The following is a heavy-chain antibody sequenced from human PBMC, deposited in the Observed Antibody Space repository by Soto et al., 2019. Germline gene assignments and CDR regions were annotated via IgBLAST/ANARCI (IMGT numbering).Heavy chain of an antibody. CDR2: ISWNSGSI. V-gene: IGHV3-9*01. CDR3: AKDMRPNYYYYMDV. J-gene: IGHJ6*03. CDR1: GFTFDDYA. Sequence: EVQLVESGGGLVQPGRSLRLSCAASGFTFDDYAMHWVRQAPGKGLEWVSGISWNSGSIGYADSVKCRFTISRDNAKNSLYLQMNSLRAEDTALYYCAKDMRPNYYYYMDVWGKGSTVTVSS.